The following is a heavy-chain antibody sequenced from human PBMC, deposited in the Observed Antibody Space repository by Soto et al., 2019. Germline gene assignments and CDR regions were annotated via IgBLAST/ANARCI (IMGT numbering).Heavy chain of an antibody. CDR2: IYWDADK. V-gene: IGHV2-5*02. D-gene: IGHD2-21*02. CDR1: GFSLSTSGVA. Sequence: QITLKESGPTLVRPTQTLTLTCTFSGFSLSTSGVAVGWIRQPPGKALEWLALIYWDADKRYSPSLKSRLTISTDFSNXQVVLTMTNMDPVDTATYYCAHKPRDSGDDYYFDYWGQGTLVTVSS. CDR3: AHKPRDSGDDYYFDY. J-gene: IGHJ4*02.